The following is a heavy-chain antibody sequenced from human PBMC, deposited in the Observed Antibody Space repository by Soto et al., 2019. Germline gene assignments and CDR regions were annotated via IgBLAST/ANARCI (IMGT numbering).Heavy chain of an antibody. D-gene: IGHD6-6*01. V-gene: IGHV3-30*03. CDR3: ASDVAARLDY. J-gene: IGHJ4*02. CDR2: ISYDGSNK. Sequence: ESGGGVVQPGRSLRLSCAASGFTFSSYGMHWVRQAPGKGLEWVAVISYDGSNKYYADSVKGRFTISRDNSKNTLYLQMNSLRAEDTAVYYCASDVAARLDYWGQGTLVTVSS. CDR1: GFTFSSYG.